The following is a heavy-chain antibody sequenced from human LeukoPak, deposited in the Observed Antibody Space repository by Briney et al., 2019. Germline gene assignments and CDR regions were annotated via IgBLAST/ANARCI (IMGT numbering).Heavy chain of an antibody. CDR3: AKVFMYYYDSSGPNWFDP. V-gene: IGHV3-23*01. CDR2: ISGSGGST. J-gene: IGHJ5*02. CDR1: GFTFSSYA. Sequence: GGSLRLSCAASGFTFSSYAMSWVRQAPGKGLEWVSAISGSGGSTYYADSVKGRFTISRDNSKNTLYLQVNSLRAEDTAVYYCAKVFMYYYDSSGPNWFDPWGQGTLVTVSS. D-gene: IGHD3-22*01.